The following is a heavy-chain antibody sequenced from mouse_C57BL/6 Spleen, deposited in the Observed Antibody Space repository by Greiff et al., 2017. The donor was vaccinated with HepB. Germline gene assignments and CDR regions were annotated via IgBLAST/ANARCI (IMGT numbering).Heavy chain of an antibody. D-gene: IGHD2-10*01. J-gene: IGHJ3*01. CDR3: ARSYYEAY. Sequence: VQLQQSGPELVKPGASVKLSCKASGYTFTSYDINWVKQRPGQGLEWIGWISPRDGSTKYNEKFKGKATVTVDTSSSTAYMELHSLTSEDSAVYFCARSYYEAYWGQGTLVTVSA. CDR2: ISPRDGST. CDR1: GYTFTSYD. V-gene: IGHV1-85*01.